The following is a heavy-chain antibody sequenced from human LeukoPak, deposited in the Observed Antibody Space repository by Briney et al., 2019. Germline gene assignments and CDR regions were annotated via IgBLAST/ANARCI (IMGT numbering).Heavy chain of an antibody. CDR2: ISSSSTYI. V-gene: IGHV3-21*06. D-gene: IGHD6-13*01. Sequence: PGGSLRLSCAVSGFTFSDYNMNWVRQAPGKGLEWVSVISSSSTYIYYADSVKGRFTISRDNAKNSLYLQMNSLRAEDTAVYYCARVSTAVSLAIDYWGQGTLVTVST. CDR3: ARVSTAVSLAIDY. J-gene: IGHJ4*02. CDR1: GFTFSDYN.